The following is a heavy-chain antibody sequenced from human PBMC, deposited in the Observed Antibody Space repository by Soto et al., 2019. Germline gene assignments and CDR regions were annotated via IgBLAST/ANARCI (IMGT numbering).Heavy chain of an antibody. D-gene: IGHD6-13*01. CDR3: ARGYSQSGYSSIWVFDY. CDR2: IYYSGST. Sequence: QVQLQESGPGLVKPSQTLSLTCNVSVRSINSGGYYWNWIRQPPGKGLEWIGHIYYSGSTYYNPFLRRRVTISADTSEHQFSLKLCSVTAVDTAVYFCARGYSQSGYSSIWVFDYWGQGTLVNVS. V-gene: IGHV4-31*03. CDR1: VRSINSGGYY. J-gene: IGHJ4*02.